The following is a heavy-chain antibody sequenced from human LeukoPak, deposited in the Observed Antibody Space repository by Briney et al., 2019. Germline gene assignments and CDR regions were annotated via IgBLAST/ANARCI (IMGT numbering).Heavy chain of an antibody. CDR3: ARDLRLGKGVTFNGY. CDR1: GYTFTSCG. D-gene: IGHD5-18*01. CDR2: ISAYNGNT. J-gene: IGHJ4*02. V-gene: IGHV1-18*01. Sequence: ASVKVSCKASGYTFTSCGISWVRQAPGQGLEWMGWISAYNGNTNYAQKLQGRVTMTTDTSTSTAYMELRSLRSDDTAVYYCARDLRLGKGVTFNGYWGQGTLVTVSS.